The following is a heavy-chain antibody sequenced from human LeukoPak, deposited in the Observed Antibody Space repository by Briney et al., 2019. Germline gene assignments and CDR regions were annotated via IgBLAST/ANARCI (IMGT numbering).Heavy chain of an antibody. D-gene: IGHD3-3*01. J-gene: IGHJ6*03. CDR3: ARDPVLRFLESPGEHYYYYMDV. Sequence: PGGSLRLSCAASGFTFSSYSMNWVRQAPGKGLEWVSYISSSSSTIYYADSVKGRFTISRDSAKNSLYLQMNSLRAEDTAVYYCARDPVLRFLESPGEHYYYYMDVWGKGTTVTVSS. V-gene: IGHV3-48*01. CDR1: GFTFSSYS. CDR2: ISSSSSTI.